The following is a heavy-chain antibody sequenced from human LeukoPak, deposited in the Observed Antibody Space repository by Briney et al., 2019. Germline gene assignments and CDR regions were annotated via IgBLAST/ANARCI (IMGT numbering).Heavy chain of an antibody. CDR2: IYRSGST. CDR3: ARSNDNGDYYFDS. Sequence: PETLSLTCSVSGGSISSYYWNWIRQPAETGLEWIGRIYRSGSTNYSPSLKSRISMSIDTSKSQFSLKLSSVTAADTAVYYCARSNDNGDYYFDSWGQGTLVTVSS. D-gene: IGHD4-17*01. CDR1: GGSISSYY. J-gene: IGHJ4*02. V-gene: IGHV4-4*07.